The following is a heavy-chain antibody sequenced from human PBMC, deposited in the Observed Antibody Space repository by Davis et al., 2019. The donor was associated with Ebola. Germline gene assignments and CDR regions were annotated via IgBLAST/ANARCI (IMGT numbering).Heavy chain of an antibody. J-gene: IGHJ4*02. CDR2: IHYSGNT. CDR3: ARDRHDSSAYGS. V-gene: IGHV4-59*11. D-gene: IGHD3-22*01. CDR1: GGSISGHY. Sequence: SETLSLTCTVSGGSISGHYWSWLRQPPGKGLEWIGYIHYSGNTMYNSSLRSRVTISLDTSKNQFSLKLRSVTAADTAVYFCARDRHDSSAYGSWGQGTLVTVSS.